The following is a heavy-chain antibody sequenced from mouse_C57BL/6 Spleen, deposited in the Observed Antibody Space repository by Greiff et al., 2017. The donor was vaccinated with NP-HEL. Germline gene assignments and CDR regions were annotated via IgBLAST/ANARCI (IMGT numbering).Heavy chain of an antibody. CDR2: IDPEDGAT. CDR1: GFNIKDYY. CDR3: NLHGYHYFDY. Sequence: EVQLQQSGAELVRPGASVKLSCTASGFNIKDYYMHWVKQRPEQGLEWIGRIDPEDGATEYAPKFQGKATMTADTSSHTASLQLSSMTSEDTSIYYCNLHGYHYFDYWGQGTALTVSS. J-gene: IGHJ2*01. D-gene: IGHD2-2*01. V-gene: IGHV14-1*01.